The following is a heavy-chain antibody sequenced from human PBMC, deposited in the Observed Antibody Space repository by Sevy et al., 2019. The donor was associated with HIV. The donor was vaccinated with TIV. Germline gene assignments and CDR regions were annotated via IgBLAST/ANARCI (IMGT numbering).Heavy chain of an antibody. V-gene: IGHV1-18*01. Sequence: ASVKVSCKASGYTFNTYDISWVRQAPGQGLEWMGRISSYYGNTNFAQKFQGRVTMTTDTIRNTAYMELTSLRSDDTAVYYCARERTRWQQLVEYYLGMDVWGQGTPVTVSS. CDR2: ISSYYGNT. D-gene: IGHD6-13*01. CDR1: GYTFNTYD. CDR3: ARERTRWQQLVEYYLGMDV. J-gene: IGHJ6*02.